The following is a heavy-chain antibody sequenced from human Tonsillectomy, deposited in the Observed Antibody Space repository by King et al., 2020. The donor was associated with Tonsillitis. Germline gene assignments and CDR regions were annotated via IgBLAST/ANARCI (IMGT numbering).Heavy chain of an antibody. V-gene: IGHV5-10-1*03. CDR2: IDPSDSYT. CDR3: AREYIMVRGTPYNYFAADV. Sequence: VQLVQAGAEVKKPGESLRISCKASGYSFTNSWISWVRQMPGIGLEWMGRIDPSDSYTNYSPSFRGHVTISTDESISTAYLQWNSLKASDTAIYFCAREYIMVRGTPYNYFAADVWGQGTSVTVSS. D-gene: IGHD3-10*01. CDR1: GYSFTNSW. J-gene: IGHJ6*02.